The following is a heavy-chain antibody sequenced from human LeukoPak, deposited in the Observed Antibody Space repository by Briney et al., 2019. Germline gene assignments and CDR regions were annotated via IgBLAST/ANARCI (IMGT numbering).Heavy chain of an antibody. Sequence: GGSLRLSCAASGFTFSSYAMSWVRQAAGKGLEWVSAISGSGGSTYYADSVKGRFTISRDNSKNTLYLHMNSLRAEDTAVYYCAKSGDIVVVPAAIHFDYWGQGTLVTVSS. D-gene: IGHD2-2*01. CDR1: GFTFSSYA. V-gene: IGHV3-23*01. J-gene: IGHJ4*02. CDR3: AKSGDIVVVPAAIHFDY. CDR2: ISGSGGST.